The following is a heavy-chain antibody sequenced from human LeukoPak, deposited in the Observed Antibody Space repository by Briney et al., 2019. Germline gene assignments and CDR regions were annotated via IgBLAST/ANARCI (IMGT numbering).Heavy chain of an antibody. CDR1: GFTFSNLA. D-gene: IGHD6-19*01. Sequence: GGSLRLSCVASGFTFSNLAMGWVRQAPGKGLEWVSVISDSGGTTYYAVSVKGRFTISRDNSRNTLYLQMNSLRVDDTAVYYCAKDARRYSGWYFFDHWGQGTLVTVSS. CDR2: ISDSGGTT. CDR3: AKDARRYSGWYFFDH. J-gene: IGHJ4*02. V-gene: IGHV3-23*01.